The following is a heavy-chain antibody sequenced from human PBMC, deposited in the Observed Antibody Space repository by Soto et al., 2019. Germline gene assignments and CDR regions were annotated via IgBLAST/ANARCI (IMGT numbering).Heavy chain of an antibody. CDR2: INHSGST. CDR3: ARGKLQLSPAAIWRRYNWFDP. V-gene: IGHV4-34*01. CDR1: GGSFSGYY. Sequence: KPSETLSLTCAVYGGSFSGYYWSWIRQPPGKGLGRIGEINHSGSTNYNPSLKSRVTISVDTSKNQFSLKLGSVTAADTAVYYCARGKLQLSPAAIWRRYNWFDPWGQGTLVTVSS. D-gene: IGHD2-2*02. J-gene: IGHJ5*02.